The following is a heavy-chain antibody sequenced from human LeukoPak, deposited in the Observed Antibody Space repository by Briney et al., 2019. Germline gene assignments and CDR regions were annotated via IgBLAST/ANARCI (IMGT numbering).Heavy chain of an antibody. CDR2: INPNSGGT. Sequence: ASVKVSCKASGYSFIGYNMYLYWVRQAPGQGLEWMGWINPNSGGTNYAQKFQGRVTMTRDTSISTAYMELSRLRSDDTAVYYCARQSSGGYGLGYWGQGTLVTVSS. J-gene: IGHJ4*02. D-gene: IGHD5-12*01. CDR3: ARQSSGGYGLGY. V-gene: IGHV1-2*02. CDR1: GYSFIGYN.